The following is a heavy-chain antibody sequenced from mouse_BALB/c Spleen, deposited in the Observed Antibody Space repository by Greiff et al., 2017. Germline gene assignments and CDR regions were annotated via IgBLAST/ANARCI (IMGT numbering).Heavy chain of an antibody. CDR1: GFTFNTYA. V-gene: IGHV10-3*03. D-gene: IGHD2-1*01. CDR2: IRSKSNNYAT. Sequence: EVQRVESGGGLVQPKGSLKLSCAASGFTFNTYAMHWVCQAPGKGLEWVARIRSKSNNYATYYADSVKDRFTISRDDSQSMLYLQMNNLKTEDTAMYYCVRGNYYAMDYWGQGTSVTVSS. CDR3: VRGNYYAMDY. J-gene: IGHJ4*01.